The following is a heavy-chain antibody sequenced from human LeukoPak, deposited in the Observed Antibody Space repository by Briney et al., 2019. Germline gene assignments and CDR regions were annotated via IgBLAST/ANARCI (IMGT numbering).Heavy chain of an antibody. Sequence: PGGSLRLSCAASGFTFSNYWMSWVRQAPGKGLEWVSNIKQDGSEKYYVDSVKGRFTISRDNAKNSLYLQMNSLRAEDTAVYYCAREGNDYGDFPDYWGQGTLVTVSS. CDR2: IKQDGSEK. V-gene: IGHV3-7*01. J-gene: IGHJ4*02. CDR1: GFTFSNYW. CDR3: AREGNDYGDFPDY. D-gene: IGHD4-17*01.